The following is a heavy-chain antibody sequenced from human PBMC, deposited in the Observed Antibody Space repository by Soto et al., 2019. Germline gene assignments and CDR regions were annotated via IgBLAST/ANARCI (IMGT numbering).Heavy chain of an antibody. Sequence: QVQLVQSGAEVKKPGASVKVSCKASGYTFTSYYMHWVRQAPVQGLEWMGILNPRGGSTSYAQKFQGRVTMTRDTSTSTVYMELSSLRSEDTAVYYCTKDIGGVVATTGFDYWGQGTLVTVSS. V-gene: IGHV1-46*03. J-gene: IGHJ4*02. CDR1: GYTFTSYY. D-gene: IGHD5-12*01. CDR3: TKDIGGVVATTGFDY. CDR2: LNPRGGST.